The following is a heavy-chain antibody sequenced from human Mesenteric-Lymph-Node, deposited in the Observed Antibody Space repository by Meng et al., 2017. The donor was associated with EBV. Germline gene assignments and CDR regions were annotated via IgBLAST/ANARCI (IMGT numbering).Heavy chain of an antibody. CDR3: AKSLDSGGYYFDL. D-gene: IGHD2-15*01. CDR1: GVSVRTDSW. Sequence: GRLQGSGPGLVKPWGTLSLTCGVSGVSVRTDSWWNWVRQSPGGGLEWIGQIYNSGITNYNPSLKSRVTISLDTSKNQFSLKLTSLTAADTAIYYCAKSLDSGGYYFDLWGQGSLVTVSS. V-gene: IGHV4-4*02. J-gene: IGHJ4*02. CDR2: IYNSGIT.